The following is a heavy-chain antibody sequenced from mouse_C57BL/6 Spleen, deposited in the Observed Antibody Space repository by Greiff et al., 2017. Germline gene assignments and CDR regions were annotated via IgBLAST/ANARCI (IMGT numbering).Heavy chain of an antibody. CDR2: IRSKSNNYAT. V-gene: IGHV10-1*01. CDR1: GFSFNTYA. D-gene: IGHD2-4*01. Sequence: EVQLLESGGGLVQPKGSLKLSCAASGFSFNTYAMNWVRQAPGKGLEWVARIRSKSNNYATYYADSVKDRFTISSDDSESMLYLQMNNLKTEDTAMYYCVRPYDYDAWFAYWGQETLVTVSA. J-gene: IGHJ3*01. CDR3: VRPYDYDAWFAY.